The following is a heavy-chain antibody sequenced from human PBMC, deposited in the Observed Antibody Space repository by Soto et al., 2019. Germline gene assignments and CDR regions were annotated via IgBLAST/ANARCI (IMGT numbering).Heavy chain of an antibody. CDR2: IYYSGST. Sequence: SETLSLTCTVSGGSISNYYWSWIRQPPGKGLEWIGYIYYSGSTNYNPSLKSRVTISVDTSKNQFSLKLSSVTAADTAVYYCARHRLYYDILTGYYHSYYFDYWGQGTLVTVS. D-gene: IGHD3-9*01. CDR3: ARHRLYYDILTGYYHSYYFDY. J-gene: IGHJ4*02. CDR1: GGSISNYY. V-gene: IGHV4-59*08.